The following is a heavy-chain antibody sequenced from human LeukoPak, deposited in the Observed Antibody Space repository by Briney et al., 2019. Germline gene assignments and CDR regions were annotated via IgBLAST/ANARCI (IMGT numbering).Heavy chain of an antibody. CDR2: ISPNSGDT. CDR1: GYTFTGYY. V-gene: IGHV1-2*02. D-gene: IGHD2-2*01. CDR3: ARESACGTTNCLAPADWLDP. J-gene: IGHJ5*02. Sequence: ASVKVSCKASGYTFTGYYMHWVRQAPGQGLEWMGWISPNSGDTDIAQKFQGRVTMTRDTSIATSYMEVDSLTSDDTAVYYCARESACGTTNCLAPADWLDPWGQGTLVIVSS.